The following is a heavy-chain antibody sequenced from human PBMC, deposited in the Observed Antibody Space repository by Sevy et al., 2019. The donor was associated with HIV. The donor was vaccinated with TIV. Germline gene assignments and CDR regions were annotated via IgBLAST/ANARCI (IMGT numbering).Heavy chain of an antibody. J-gene: IGHJ3*02. CDR3: ARVSSRGSSYGSDAFDI. CDR2: IYSGGGT. V-gene: IGHV3-53*01. D-gene: IGHD5-18*01. CDR1: GIAVSSNY. Sequence: GGSLRLSCAASGIAVSSNYMSWVRQAPGKGLEWVSVIYSGGGTYYAESVKGRITISRDNSKNTVYLQMNSLRVGDTAMYYCARVSSRGSSYGSDAFDIWGQGTMVTVSS.